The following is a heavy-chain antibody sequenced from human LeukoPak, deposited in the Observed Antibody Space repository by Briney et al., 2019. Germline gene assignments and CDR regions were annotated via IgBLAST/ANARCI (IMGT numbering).Heavy chain of an antibody. J-gene: IGHJ4*02. CDR2: LYSGGST. D-gene: IGHD5-18*01. V-gene: IGHV3-53*05. CDR1: GFTVSSYY. Sequence: GGSLRLSCAASGFTVSSYYMNWVRQAPGKGLEWVSILYSGGSTYYAHSVTGRFTISRDKSKNTLYLQMNSLRSDDTAMYYCARSVDTAMVFDYWGQGTLVTVSS. CDR3: ARSVDTAMVFDY.